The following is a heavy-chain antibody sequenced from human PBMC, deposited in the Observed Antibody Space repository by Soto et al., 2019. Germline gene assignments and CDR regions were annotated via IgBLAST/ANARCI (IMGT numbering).Heavy chain of an antibody. Sequence: QVQLQESGPGLVKPSQTLSLTCTVSGGSISSGGFYWSWIRQHQGQGLEGIGYIYYSGSTYYNTSLKSRVTISVDTSKNQFSLKLSSVTAADTAVYYCARANRITIFGSTSEHFDYWGQGTLVTVSS. J-gene: IGHJ4*02. D-gene: IGHD3-3*01. CDR2: IYYSGST. CDR3: ARANRITIFGSTSEHFDY. CDR1: GGSISSGGFY. V-gene: IGHV4-31*03.